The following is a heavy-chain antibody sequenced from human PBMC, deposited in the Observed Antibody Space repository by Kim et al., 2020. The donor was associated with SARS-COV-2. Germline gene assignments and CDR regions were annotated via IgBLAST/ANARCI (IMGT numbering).Heavy chain of an antibody. Sequence: SETLSLTCTVSGGSISSYYWSWIRQPAGKGLEWIGRIYTSGSTNYNPSLKSRVTMSVDTSKNQFSLKLSSVTAADTAVYYCARDWSSSWYKDGNWFDPWGQGTLVTVSS. CDR2: IYTSGST. D-gene: IGHD6-13*01. CDR3: ARDWSSSWYKDGNWFDP. V-gene: IGHV4-4*07. CDR1: GGSISSYY. J-gene: IGHJ5*02.